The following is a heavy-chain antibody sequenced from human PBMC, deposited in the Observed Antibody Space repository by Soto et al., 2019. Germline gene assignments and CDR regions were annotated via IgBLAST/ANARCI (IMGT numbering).Heavy chain of an antibody. V-gene: IGHV1-24*01. CDR2: FDPEGGEA. CDR1: GHTLTEFS. D-gene: IGHD4-4*01. CDR3: ARELQGLYYFDY. J-gene: IGHJ4*02. Sequence: ASVKVSCKISGHTLTEFSIHWVRQAPGKGLEMMGGFDPEGGEAIYAQKRHGRVTVTEXXXXXXAXMXLXXXSSEDTAVYYCARELQGLYYFDYWGLGTLVTVS.